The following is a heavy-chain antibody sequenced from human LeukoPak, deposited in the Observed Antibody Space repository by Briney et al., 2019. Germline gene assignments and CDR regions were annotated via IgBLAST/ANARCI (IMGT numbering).Heavy chain of an antibody. Sequence: GASVKVSCKASGGTFSSYAISWVRQAPGQGLEWMGGIIPIFGTANYAQKFQGRVTITADESTSTAYMELSSLRSEDTAVYYCARDISPDSGWFDPWGQGTLVTVSS. J-gene: IGHJ5*02. D-gene: IGHD3-10*01. V-gene: IGHV1-69*13. CDR1: GGTFSSYA. CDR3: ARDISPDSGWFDP. CDR2: IIPIFGTA.